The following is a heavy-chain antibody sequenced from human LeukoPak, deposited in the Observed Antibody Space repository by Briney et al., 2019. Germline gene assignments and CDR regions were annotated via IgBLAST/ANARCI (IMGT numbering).Heavy chain of an antibody. CDR1: GFTFSNYV. CDR3: AIPGIAAAGETYLDY. D-gene: IGHD6-13*01. Sequence: GGSLRLSCAASGFTFSNYVMQWVRQAPGKGLEWVALIAHDGSNKYYADSVKGRFTISRDNSKNTLYLQVDSPRAEDTAVYYCAIPGIAAAGETYLDYWGQGTLVTVSS. CDR2: IAHDGSNK. V-gene: IGHV3-30*03. J-gene: IGHJ4*02.